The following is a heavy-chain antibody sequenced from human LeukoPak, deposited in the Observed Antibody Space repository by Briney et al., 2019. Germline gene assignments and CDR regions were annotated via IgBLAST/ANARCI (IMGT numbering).Heavy chain of an antibody. CDR3: AKDTGGDIVVVPAPDY. J-gene: IGHJ4*02. D-gene: IGHD2-2*01. Sequence: GGSLRLSCAASGLTFSSYAMSWVRQAPGKGLEWVSAISGSGGSTYYADSVKGRFTISRDNSKNTLYLQMNSLRAEDTAVYYCAKDTGGDIVVVPAPDYWGQGTLVTVSS. CDR1: GLTFSSYA. V-gene: IGHV3-23*01. CDR2: ISGSGGST.